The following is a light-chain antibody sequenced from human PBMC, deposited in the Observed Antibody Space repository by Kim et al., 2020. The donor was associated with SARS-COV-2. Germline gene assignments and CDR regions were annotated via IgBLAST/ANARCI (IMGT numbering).Light chain of an antibody. Sequence: QSITISGTGTSSDVGGYNYVSWYQQHPGKAHKLMIYDVSNRPSGVSNRFSGSKSGNTASLTISGLQAEDEADYYCSSYTSSSTLYVLGTGTKVTVL. CDR2: DVS. V-gene: IGLV2-14*03. CDR1: SSDVGGYNY. CDR3: SSYTSSSTLYV. J-gene: IGLJ1*01.